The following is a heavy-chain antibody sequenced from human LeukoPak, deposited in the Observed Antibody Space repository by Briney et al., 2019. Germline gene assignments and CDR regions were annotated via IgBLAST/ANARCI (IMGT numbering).Heavy chain of an antibody. V-gene: IGHV3-9*01. CDR2: ISWNSGSI. Sequence: GRSLRLSCAASGFTFDDYAMHWVRQAPGKGLEWVSGISWNSGSIGYADSVKGRFTISRDNAKNSLYLRMSSLRAEDTALYYCAKDLRSHSSSGFDYWGQGTLVTVSS. CDR1: GFTFDDYA. CDR3: AKDLRSHSSSGFDY. J-gene: IGHJ4*02. D-gene: IGHD6-6*01.